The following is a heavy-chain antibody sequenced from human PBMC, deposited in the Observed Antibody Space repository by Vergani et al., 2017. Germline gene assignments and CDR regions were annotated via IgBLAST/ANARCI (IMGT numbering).Heavy chain of an antibody. CDR3: ARRDSSGYYYFDY. V-gene: IGHV3-33*08. Sequence: VQLLESGGGLVQPGGSLRLSCAASGFTFSSYGMHWVRQAPGKGLEWVAVIWYDGSNKYYADSVKGRFTISRDNSKNTLYLQMNSLRAEDTAVYYCARRDSSGYYYFDYWGQGTLVTVSS. J-gene: IGHJ4*02. D-gene: IGHD3-22*01. CDR1: GFTFSSYG. CDR2: IWYDGSNK.